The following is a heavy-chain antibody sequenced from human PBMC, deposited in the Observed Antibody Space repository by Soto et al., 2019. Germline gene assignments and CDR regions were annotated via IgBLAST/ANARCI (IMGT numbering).Heavy chain of an antibody. V-gene: IGHV3-48*02. CDR2: ISSRSSTI. CDR3: ARDAGSWGY. Sequence: EVQLVESGGGLVQPGGSLRLSCAASGFTFSDYSMDWVRQAPGKGLEWVSYISSRSSTIYYADSVKGRFTISRDNAKTSPYLQLTSLRDEGTAVYYCARDAGSWGYWGQGTLVTVSS. D-gene: IGHD3-10*01. CDR1: GFTFSDYS. J-gene: IGHJ4*02.